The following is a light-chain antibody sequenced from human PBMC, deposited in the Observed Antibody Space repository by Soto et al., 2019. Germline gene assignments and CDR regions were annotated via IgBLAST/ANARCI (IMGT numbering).Light chain of an antibody. CDR1: SSDIGNYDY. CDR3: NSYAGSNRDV. CDR2: DVN. J-gene: IGLJ1*01. Sequence: QSALTQPPSASGSPGQSVTISCTGTSSDIGNYDYVSWYQQHPGKAPKLMIYDVNKRPSGVPDRFSGSKSGTTASLTVSGLQADDEADYYCNSYAGSNRDVFGTGTKLTVL. V-gene: IGLV2-8*01.